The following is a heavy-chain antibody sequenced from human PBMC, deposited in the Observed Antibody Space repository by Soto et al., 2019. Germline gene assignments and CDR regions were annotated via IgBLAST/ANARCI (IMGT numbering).Heavy chain of an antibody. CDR2: IYYSGST. J-gene: IGHJ4*02. CDR1: GGSISSSSYY. CDR3: ARHPYSSSWRLMWYFDY. V-gene: IGHV4-39*01. Sequence: SETLSLTCTVSGGSISSSSYYWGWIRQPPGKGLEWIGSIYYSGSTYYNPSLKSRVTISVDTSKDQFSLKLSSVTAADTAVYYCARHPYSSSWRLMWYFDYWGQGTLVTV. D-gene: IGHD6-13*01.